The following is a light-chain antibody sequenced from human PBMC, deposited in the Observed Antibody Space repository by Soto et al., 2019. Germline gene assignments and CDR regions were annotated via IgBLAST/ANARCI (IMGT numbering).Light chain of an antibody. J-gene: IGKJ2*01. CDR1: QSFNSW. CDR2: DVS. CDR3: QQIDT. V-gene: IGKV1-5*01. Sequence: DIQMTQSPSTLSASVGDRVTITCRASQSFNSWLAWYQQKPGKAPKLLVYDVSTLESGVPSRFSGSRSGTEFTLSISSLQTEDFATYYCQQIDTLGQGTKLEIK.